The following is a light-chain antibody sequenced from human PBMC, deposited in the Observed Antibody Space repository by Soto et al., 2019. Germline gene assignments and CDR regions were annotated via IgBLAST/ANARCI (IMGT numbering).Light chain of an antibody. CDR1: QGISSY. Sequence: IRMTQSPSSFSASTGDRVTITCRASQGISSYLAWYQQKPGKVPKLLIYAASTLQSGVPSRFSGSGSGTDFTLTISSLQPEDVATYYCQKCGIAPFTFGGGTKVDIK. CDR2: AAS. V-gene: IGKV1-27*01. J-gene: IGKJ4*01. CDR3: QKCGIAPFT.